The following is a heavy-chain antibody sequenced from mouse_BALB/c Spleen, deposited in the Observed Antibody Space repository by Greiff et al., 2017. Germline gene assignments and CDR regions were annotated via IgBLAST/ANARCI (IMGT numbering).Heavy chain of an antibody. Sequence: EVQLVESGGGLVKPGGSLKLSCAASGFTFSDYYMYWVRQTPEKRLEWVATISDGGSYTYYPDSVKGRFTISRDNAKNNLYLQMSSLKSEDTAMYYCAREYYYGSGAMDYWGQGTSVTVSS. CDR1: GFTFSDYY. V-gene: IGHV5-4*02. CDR3: AREYYYGSGAMDY. CDR2: ISDGGSYT. J-gene: IGHJ4*01. D-gene: IGHD1-1*01.